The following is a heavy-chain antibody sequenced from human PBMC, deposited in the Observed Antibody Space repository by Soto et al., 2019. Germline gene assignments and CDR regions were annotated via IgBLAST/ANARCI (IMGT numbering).Heavy chain of an antibody. Sequence: GGSLRLSCAASGFTFSSYEMIWVRQAPGKGLEWLSYISGSGSVIYYVDSVKGRFTISRDNAKNSLYLQMNSLRAEDTAVYYSAREDDSSGYHFDYWGQGTLVTASS. D-gene: IGHD3-22*01. CDR3: AREDDSSGYHFDY. CDR1: GFTFSSYE. V-gene: IGHV3-48*03. CDR2: ISGSGSVI. J-gene: IGHJ4*02.